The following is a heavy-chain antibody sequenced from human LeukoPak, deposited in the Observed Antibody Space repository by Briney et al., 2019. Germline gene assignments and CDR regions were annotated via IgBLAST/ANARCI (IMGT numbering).Heavy chain of an antibody. Sequence: RSGGSLRLSCAASGFTFDDYGMSWVRQAPGKGLEWVSGINWNGGSTGYADSVKGRFTISRDNSKNTLFLQLNSLRAEDTAVYYCAKGYYGSGSYGWFDYWGQGTLVTVSS. CDR1: GFTFDDYG. J-gene: IGHJ4*02. D-gene: IGHD3-10*01. V-gene: IGHV3-20*04. CDR3: AKGYYGSGSYGWFDY. CDR2: INWNGGST.